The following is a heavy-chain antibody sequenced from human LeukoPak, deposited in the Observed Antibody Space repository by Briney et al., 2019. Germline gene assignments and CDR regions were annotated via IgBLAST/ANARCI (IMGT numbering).Heavy chain of an antibody. CDR2: IFPGDSDT. V-gene: IGHV5-51*01. CDR1: GYSFTSYW. CDR3: ARHRNSGSGPGVLDY. J-gene: IGHJ4*02. Sequence: PGESLKISCKGSGYSFTSYWIGWVRQMPGKGLEWMGIIFPGDSDTRYSPSFQGQVTISVDRSISAAYLQWSSLKASDTAMYYCARHRNSGSGPGVLDYWGQGTLVTVSS. D-gene: IGHD3-10*01.